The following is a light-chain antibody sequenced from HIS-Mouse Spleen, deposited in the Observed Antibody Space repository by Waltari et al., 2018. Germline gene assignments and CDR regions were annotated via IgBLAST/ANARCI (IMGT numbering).Light chain of an antibody. J-gene: IGKJ3*01. Sequence: DIQLTQSPSFLSASVGDRVTITCRASQGISSYLAWYQQKPGKAPKLLIYAASTLQSGVPSRFSGSGSGTEFTLTISSLQPEDFATYYCQQSYSTLPFTFGPGTKVDIK. CDR2: AAS. CDR1: QGISSY. CDR3: QQSYSTLPFT. V-gene: IGKV1-9*01.